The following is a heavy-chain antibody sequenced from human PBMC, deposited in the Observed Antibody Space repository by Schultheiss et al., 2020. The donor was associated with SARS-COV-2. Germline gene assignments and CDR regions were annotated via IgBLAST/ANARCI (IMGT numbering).Heavy chain of an antibody. J-gene: IGHJ4*02. Sequence: SETLSLTCTVSGGSISSYYWSWIRQPPGKGLEWIGYIYYSGSTNYNPSLKSRVTISVDTSKNQFSLKLSSVTAADTAVYYCARVGYSGSYDWGQGTLVTVSS. V-gene: IGHV4-59*01. CDR2: IYYSGST. D-gene: IGHD1-26*01. CDR3: ARVGYSGSYD. CDR1: GGSISSYY.